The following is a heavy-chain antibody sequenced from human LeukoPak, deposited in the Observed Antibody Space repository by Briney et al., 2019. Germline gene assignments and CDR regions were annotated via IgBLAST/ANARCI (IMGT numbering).Heavy chain of an antibody. Sequence: ASVKVSCKASGYTFTSYGISWVRQAPGQGLEWMGWTSAYNGNTNYAQKFQGRVTMTTDTSTSTAYMELSSLRSEDTAVYYCARGLTTVTNYYYYYYMDVWGKGTTVTVSS. CDR3: ARGLTTVTNYYYYYYMDV. CDR2: TSAYNGNT. J-gene: IGHJ6*03. D-gene: IGHD4-17*01. CDR1: GYTFTSYG. V-gene: IGHV1-18*01.